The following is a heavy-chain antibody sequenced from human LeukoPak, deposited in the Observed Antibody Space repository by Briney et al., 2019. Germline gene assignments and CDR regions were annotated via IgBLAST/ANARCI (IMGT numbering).Heavy chain of an antibody. V-gene: IGHV4-34*01. CDR3: SAGGGGTSFDY. CDR1: GGSFSGYY. D-gene: IGHD3-10*01. CDR2: INHSGST. Sequence: SETLSLTCAVYGGSFSGYYWSWIRQPPGKGLEWIGEINHSGSTNYNPSLKSRVTISVDASKNQFSLKLSSVTAADTAVYYCSAGGGGTSFDYWGQGTLVTVSS. J-gene: IGHJ4*02.